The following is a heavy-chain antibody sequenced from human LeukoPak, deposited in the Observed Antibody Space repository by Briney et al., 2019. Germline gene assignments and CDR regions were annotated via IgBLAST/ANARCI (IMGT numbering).Heavy chain of an antibody. V-gene: IGHV4-4*07. CDR1: GDSISGFY. Sequence: SETLSLTCTVSGDSISGFYWSWIRQPAGKGLQWIGRISNSGCTNYNPSLKSRVTMSVDRSTNEFSLTVRSVTAADTALYYCARGLPSYGDYVDYYFYMDVWGKGTTVTVSS. D-gene: IGHD4-17*01. CDR3: ARGLPSYGDYVDYYFYMDV. J-gene: IGHJ6*03. CDR2: ISNSGCT.